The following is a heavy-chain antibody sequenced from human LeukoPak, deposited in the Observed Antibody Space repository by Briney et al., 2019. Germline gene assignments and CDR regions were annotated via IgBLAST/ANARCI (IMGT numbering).Heavy chain of an antibody. CDR1: GFTFSSYS. V-gene: IGHV3-21*01. CDR3: ARAQYGDQTHGIFDY. J-gene: IGHJ4*02. Sequence: PGGSLRLSCAASGFTFSSYSMNWVRQAPGKGLEWVSSISSSSSYIYYADSVKGRFTISRDNAKNSLYLQMNSLRAEDTAVYYCARAQYGDQTHGIFDYWGQGTLVTVSS. CDR2: ISSSSSYI. D-gene: IGHD4-17*01.